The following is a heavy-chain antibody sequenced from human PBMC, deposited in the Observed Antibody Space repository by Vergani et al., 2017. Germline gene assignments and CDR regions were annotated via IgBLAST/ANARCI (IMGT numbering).Heavy chain of an antibody. V-gene: IGHV4-39*07. CDR2: IYYSGST. CDR3: ARVGDYDRPNWFDP. J-gene: IGHJ5*02. CDR1: GGSISSSSYY. Sequence: QLQLQESGPGLVKPSETLSLTCTVSGGSISSSSYYWGWIRQPPGKGLEWIGSIYYSGSTYYNPSLKSRVTISVDTSKNQFSLKPSSVTAADTAVYYCARVGDYDRPNWFDPWGQGTLVTVSS. D-gene: IGHD4-17*01.